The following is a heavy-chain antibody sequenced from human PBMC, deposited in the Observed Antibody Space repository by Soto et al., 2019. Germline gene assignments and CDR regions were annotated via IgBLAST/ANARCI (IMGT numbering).Heavy chain of an antibody. CDR1: GINYNTYA. CDR2: INAGNGDT. Sequence: QVQLVQSGAEMKKPGASVKLSCKTSGINYNTYAIHWVRQAPGQGLEWMGWINAGNGDTRYSQNFQGRVTLTRDTSASTVYMELDSLKSEDTGVYYCARAISGYVTWGQVTLVTVSS. CDR3: ARAISGYVT. J-gene: IGHJ4*02. V-gene: IGHV1-3*01. D-gene: IGHD5-12*01.